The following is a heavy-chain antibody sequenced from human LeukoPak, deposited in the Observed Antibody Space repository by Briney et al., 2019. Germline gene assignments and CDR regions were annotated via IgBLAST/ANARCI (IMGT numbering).Heavy chain of an antibody. CDR2: IIPIFGTA. CDR1: GGIFSSYA. V-gene: IGHV1-69*06. J-gene: IGHJ3*02. Sequence: GASVKVSCKASGGIFSSYAISWVRQAPGQGLEWVGGIIPIFGTANYAQKFQGRVTITADKSTSTAYMELSSLRSEDTAVYYCARRPHDYGDYGAFDIWGQGTMVTVSS. CDR3: ARRPHDYGDYGAFDI. D-gene: IGHD4-17*01.